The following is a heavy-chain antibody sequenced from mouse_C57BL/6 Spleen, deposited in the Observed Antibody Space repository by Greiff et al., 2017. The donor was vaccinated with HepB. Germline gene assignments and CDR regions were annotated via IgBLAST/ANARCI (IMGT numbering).Heavy chain of an antibody. D-gene: IGHD4-1*01. Sequence: EVQRVESGGGLVQPGGSLKLSCAASGFTFSDYGMAWVRQAPRKGPEWVAFISNLAYSIYYADTVTGRFTISRENAKNTLYLEMSSLRSEDTAMYYCARTGTEYYAMDYWGQGTSVTVSS. V-gene: IGHV5-15*01. J-gene: IGHJ4*01. CDR3: ARTGTEYYAMDY. CDR2: ISNLAYSI. CDR1: GFTFSDYG.